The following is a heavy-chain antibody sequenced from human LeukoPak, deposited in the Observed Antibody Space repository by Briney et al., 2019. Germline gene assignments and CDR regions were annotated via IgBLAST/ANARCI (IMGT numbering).Heavy chain of an antibody. CDR2: IYSGGST. J-gene: IGHJ3*02. CDR3: ARGGSYLSAFDI. D-gene: IGHD1-26*01. Sequence: GGSLRLSCAASGFTVSSNYMSWVRQAPGKGLAWVSLIYSGGSTFYADSVKGRFTISRDNSKNTLYLQMNSLRAEDTAVYYCARGGSYLSAFDIWGQGTMATVSS. V-gene: IGHV3-53*01. CDR1: GFTVSSNY.